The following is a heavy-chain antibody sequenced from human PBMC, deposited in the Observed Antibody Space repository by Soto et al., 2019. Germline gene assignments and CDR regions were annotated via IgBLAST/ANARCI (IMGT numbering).Heavy chain of an antibody. D-gene: IGHD2-2*01. CDR3: AKDSSIHPFDY. CDR2: ISHDGSKK. V-gene: IGHV3-30*18. CDR1: GFTFSTYD. Sequence: QVQLVESGGGVVQPGTSLRLSCAASGFTFSTYDMHWVRQAPGKGLEWVSFISHDGSKKQCADSVKGRFSISRDNSKNMLYLQMDSLRLEDTAVYYCAKDSSIHPFDYWGQGALVAVSS. J-gene: IGHJ4*02.